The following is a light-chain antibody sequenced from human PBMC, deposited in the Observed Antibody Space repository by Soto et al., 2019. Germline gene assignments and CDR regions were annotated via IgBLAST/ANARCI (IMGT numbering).Light chain of an antibody. CDR3: SSYTTSTTLSVV. Sequence: QSALTQPASVSGSPGQSITISCTGTSSDVGAYNYVSWYQQHPGKAPKLMIYGVTNRPSGVSNRFSGSKSGNTASLTISGLQAEDEADYYFSSYTTSTTLSVVFGGGTKLTVL. CDR1: SSDVGAYNY. V-gene: IGLV2-14*01. CDR2: GVT. J-gene: IGLJ2*01.